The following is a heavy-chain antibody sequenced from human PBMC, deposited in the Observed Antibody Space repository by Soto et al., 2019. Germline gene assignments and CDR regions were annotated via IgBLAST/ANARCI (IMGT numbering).Heavy chain of an antibody. CDR2: IYHSGST. D-gene: IGHD1-26*01. CDR1: SGSISSSNW. CDR3: ARDRYPTYFDY. J-gene: IGHJ4*02. Sequence: PSETLSLTCSVSSGSISSSNWWSWVRQPPGKGLEWIGEIYHSGSTNYNPSLKSRDTISVDKSKNQFSLKLSSVTAADTAVYYCARDRYPTYFDYWGQGTLVTVSS. V-gene: IGHV4-4*02.